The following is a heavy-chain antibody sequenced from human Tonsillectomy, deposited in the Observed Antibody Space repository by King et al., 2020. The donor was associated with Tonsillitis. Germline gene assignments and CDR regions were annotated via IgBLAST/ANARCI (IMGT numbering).Heavy chain of an antibody. D-gene: IGHD3-10*01. CDR1: GGSISSGGYS. CDR2: IYHSGST. CDR3: ARGAPGPPKDLNGFDP. V-gene: IGHV4-30-2*01. J-gene: IGHJ5*02. Sequence: LQLQESGSGLVKPSQTLSLTCAVSGGSISSGGYSWCWIRQPPGKGLGWIGYIYHSGSTYYNPSLKSRVTISVDRSKNQFSLKLNSVNAADTAVYYCARGAPGPPKDLNGFDPWGQGTLVTVSS.